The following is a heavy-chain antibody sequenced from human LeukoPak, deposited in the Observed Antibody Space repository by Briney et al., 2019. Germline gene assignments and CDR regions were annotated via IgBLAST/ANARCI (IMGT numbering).Heavy chain of an antibody. V-gene: IGHV3-23*01. CDR2: ISGSDDGT. D-gene: IGHD3-22*01. CDR3: AKGSYYYDSSGYYLGDFDY. CDR1: GFTFSSCG. J-gene: IGHJ4*02. Sequence: GGSLRLSCAASGFTFSSCGMTWVRQAPEKGLEWVSSISGSDDGTYYADSVKGRFTISRDNSKNTLYLQMNSLRAEDTAVYYCAKGSYYYDSSGYYLGDFDYWGQGTLVTVSS.